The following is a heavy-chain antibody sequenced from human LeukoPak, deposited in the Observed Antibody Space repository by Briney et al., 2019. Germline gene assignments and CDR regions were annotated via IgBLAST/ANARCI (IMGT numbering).Heavy chain of an antibody. V-gene: IGHV4-39*07. CDR2: IFYSGST. CDR1: GGSISTSSHY. D-gene: IGHD3-10*01. Sequence: PSETLSLTCTVSGGSISTSSHYWGWVRQPPGKGLEWIGNIFYSGSTYYSPSLKSRVTIPLDTSRNQFSLKLNSVTAAYTAVYYCGNSRGYGLVDIWGQGTMVTVSS. CDR3: GNSRGYGLVDI. J-gene: IGHJ3*02.